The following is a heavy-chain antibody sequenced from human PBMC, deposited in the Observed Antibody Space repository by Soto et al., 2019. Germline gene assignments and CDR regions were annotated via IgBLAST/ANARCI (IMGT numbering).Heavy chain of an antibody. V-gene: IGHV3-23*01. D-gene: IGHD6-13*01. J-gene: IGHJ6*03. CDR3: AKFSSSWNNYYYYMDV. CDR1: GFTFSSYA. CDR2: ISGSGGNT. Sequence: PGGSLRLSCAASGFTFSSYAMSWVRQAPGKGLEWVSAISGSGGNTYYADSVKGRFTISRDNSKNTLYLQMNSLRAEDTAVYYCAKFSSSWNNYYYYMDVWGKGTTVTVSS.